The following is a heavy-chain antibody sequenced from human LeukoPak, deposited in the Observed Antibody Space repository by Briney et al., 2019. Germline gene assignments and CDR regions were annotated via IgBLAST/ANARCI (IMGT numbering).Heavy chain of an antibody. CDR3: ARDPAVNYYDSSGYQN. CDR1: GYTFTSYG. V-gene: IGHV1-18*01. Sequence: GASVKVSCKASGYTFTSYGISWVRQAPGQGLEWMGWISAYNGNTNYAQKLQGRVTMTTDTSTSTAYMELRSLRSDDTAVYYCARDPAVNYYDSSGYQNWGQGTLVTVSS. D-gene: IGHD3-22*01. J-gene: IGHJ4*02. CDR2: ISAYNGNT.